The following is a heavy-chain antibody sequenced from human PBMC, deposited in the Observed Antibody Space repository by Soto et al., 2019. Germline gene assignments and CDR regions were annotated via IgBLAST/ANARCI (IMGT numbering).Heavy chain of an antibody. CDR3: ALFQYSILTAPEFDS. J-gene: IGHJ4*02. D-gene: IGHD3-9*01. CDR2: IIPIFGTA. Sequence: ASVKVSCKASGGNFSSYAISWVRQAPGQGIEWMGGIIPIFGTANYAQKFQGRVTITADESTSTAYMELSSLRSEDTAVYYCALFQYSILTAPEFDSSGQGTLVPVSS. CDR1: GGNFSSYA. V-gene: IGHV1-69*13.